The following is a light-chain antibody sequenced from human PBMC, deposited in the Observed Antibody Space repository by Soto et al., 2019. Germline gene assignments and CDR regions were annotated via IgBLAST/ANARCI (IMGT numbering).Light chain of an antibody. Sequence: IQMTQSPSTLSTYVGDRVTITCRASQSLSSRLARYQQIPGKAPKLLIYDAFSLQSGVPSRFSGSGSGTEFSLTISSLQPDDFATYYCQQYNSYPWTFGQGTKVDIK. CDR2: DAF. J-gene: IGKJ1*01. CDR3: QQYNSYPWT. CDR1: QSLSSR. V-gene: IGKV1-5*01.